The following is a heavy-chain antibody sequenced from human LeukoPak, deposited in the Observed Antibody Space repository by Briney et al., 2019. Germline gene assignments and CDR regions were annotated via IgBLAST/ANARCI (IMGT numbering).Heavy chain of an antibody. Sequence: GGSLRLSCAASGFKFSTYGMNWVRQTPGKGLECVSYINSDSTTICYADSVRGRFTISRDNAKGSLYLQMNSLRAEDTAVYYCARTPSGYETDYYFDNWGQGTLVTVSS. CDR1: GFKFSTYG. CDR2: INSDSTTI. CDR3: ARTPSGYETDYYFDN. V-gene: IGHV3-48*01. D-gene: IGHD5-12*01. J-gene: IGHJ4*02.